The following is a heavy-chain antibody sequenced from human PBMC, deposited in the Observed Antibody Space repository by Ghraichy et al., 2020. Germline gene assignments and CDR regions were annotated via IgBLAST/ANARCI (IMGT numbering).Heavy chain of an antibody. D-gene: IGHD1-26*01. Sequence: GGSLRLSCAASGFTVSSNYMSWVRQAPGKGLEWVSVIYSGGSTYYADSVKGRFTISRDNSKNTLYLQMNSLRAEDTAVYYCARESGSYTLDYWGQGTLVTVSS. J-gene: IGHJ4*02. CDR2: IYSGGST. V-gene: IGHV3-53*01. CDR1: GFTVSSNY. CDR3: ARESGSYTLDY.